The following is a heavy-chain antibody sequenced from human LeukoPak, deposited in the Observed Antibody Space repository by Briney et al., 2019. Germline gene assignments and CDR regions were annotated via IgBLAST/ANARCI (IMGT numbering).Heavy chain of an antibody. D-gene: IGHD3-22*01. CDR1: GFTFSSYA. CDR2: IGGGGDGA. Sequence: GGSLRLSCAASGFTFSSYAMSWVRQAPGKGLEWLSEIGGGGDGAYHADSVKGRFTISRDNSKNTLYLQMNSLRAEDTAVYYCATSPYYYDSSGFTPGLFDYWGQGTLVTVSS. V-gene: IGHV3-23*01. J-gene: IGHJ4*02. CDR3: ATSPYYYDSSGFTPGLFDY.